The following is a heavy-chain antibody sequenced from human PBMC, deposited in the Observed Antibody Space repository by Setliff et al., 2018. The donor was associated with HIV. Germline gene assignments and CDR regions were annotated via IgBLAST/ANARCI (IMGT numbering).Heavy chain of an antibody. CDR2: VNHSGSS. CDR1: GGSFSGYS. Sequence: ETLSLTCGVSGGSFSGYSWSWIRQSPGKGLEWIGEVNHSGSSNLNPSFERRVTISGVPSKNQFSLRLSSVTAADTAIYYCARGRDSVLTPFDYWGQGTLVTVSS. D-gene: IGHD3-10*01. J-gene: IGHJ4*02. CDR3: ARGRDSVLTPFDY. V-gene: IGHV4-34*01.